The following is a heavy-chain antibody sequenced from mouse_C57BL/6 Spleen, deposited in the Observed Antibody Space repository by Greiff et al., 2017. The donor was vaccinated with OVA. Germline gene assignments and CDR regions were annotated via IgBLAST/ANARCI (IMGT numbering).Heavy chain of an antibody. D-gene: IGHD5-1-1*01. CDR3: INTEEDCNFDY. CDR1: GYTFTSYW. V-gene: IGHV1-64*01. J-gene: IGHJ2*01. CDR2: IHPGSGST. Sequence: QVQLQQPGAELVKPGASVKMSCKASGYTFTSYWMHWVKQRPGQGLEWIGMIHPGSGSTNYNEKFKSKATLTVDKSSSTAYMQLSSLTSEDSAVYSGINTEEDCNFDYWGQGTTLTVSS.